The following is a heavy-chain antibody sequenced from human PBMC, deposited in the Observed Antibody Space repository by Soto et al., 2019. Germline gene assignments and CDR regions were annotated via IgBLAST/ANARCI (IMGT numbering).Heavy chain of an antibody. CDR2: IIPVFETR. D-gene: IGHD3-22*01. J-gene: IGHJ4*02. Sequence: ASVKVSCKASGGSFRNYVMSWVRQAPGQGLEWMGGIIPVFETRTYAQKFQGRVTITADDSTSTVSMEMSNLRSEDTAVYFCSFNYDSNSYYRFDFWGQGNLVTVSS. V-gene: IGHV1-69*13. CDR3: SFNYDSNSYYRFDF. CDR1: GGSFRNYV.